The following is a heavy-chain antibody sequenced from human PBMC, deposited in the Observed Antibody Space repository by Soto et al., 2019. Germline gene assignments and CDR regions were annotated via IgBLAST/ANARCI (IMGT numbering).Heavy chain of an antibody. CDR3: ASGPYSRGVGATNPSH. CDR1: RGSFSDYY. D-gene: IGHD1-26*01. J-gene: IGHJ4*02. Sequence: QVQLQQWGAGLLKPSETLSLTCAVYRGSFSDYYWTWIRQSPGKGLEWIGEISRSGGTNYSPSLKSRVTISADISKSQFSLKLTSVTAADTAVYYCASGPYSRGVGATNPSHWGQGTLVTVSP. V-gene: IGHV4-34*02. CDR2: ISRSGGT.